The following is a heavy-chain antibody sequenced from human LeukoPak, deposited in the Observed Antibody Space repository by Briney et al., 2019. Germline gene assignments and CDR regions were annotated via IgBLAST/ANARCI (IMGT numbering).Heavy chain of an antibody. CDR3: ARSSTTQWLSPGDGFDI. J-gene: IGHJ3*02. CDR2: INHSGST. D-gene: IGHD6-19*01. V-gene: IGHV4-34*01. Sequence: SETLSLTCAVYGGPFSGYYWSWIRQPPGKGLEWIGEINHSGSTNYNPSLRSRVTISVDTSKNQFSLKFTSMTAADTAVYYCARSSTTQWLSPGDGFDIWGRGTLVTVSS. CDR1: GGPFSGYY.